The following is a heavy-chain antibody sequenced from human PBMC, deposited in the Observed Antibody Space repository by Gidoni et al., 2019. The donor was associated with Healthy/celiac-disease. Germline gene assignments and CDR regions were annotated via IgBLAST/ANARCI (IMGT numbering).Heavy chain of an antibody. D-gene: IGHD5-12*01. CDR3: ARDRSRDGYKPPQAGSPDYYGMDV. V-gene: IGHV1-69*01. CDR1: GGTFSSYA. CDR2: IIPIFGTA. J-gene: IGHJ6*02. Sequence: QVQLVQSGAEVKKPGSSVKVSCKASGGTFSSYAISWVRQAPGQGLEWMGGIIPIFGTANYAQKFQGRVTITADESTSTAYMELSSLRSEDTAVYYCARDRSRDGYKPPQAGSPDYYGMDVWGQGTTVTVSS.